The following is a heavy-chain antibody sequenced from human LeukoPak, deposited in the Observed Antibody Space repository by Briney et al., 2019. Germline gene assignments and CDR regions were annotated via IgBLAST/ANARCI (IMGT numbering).Heavy chain of an antibody. J-gene: IGHJ4*02. Sequence: ASVKVSCKASGYTFIGYVLHWVRQAPGQGPEWMGRINCNSGVTEYGHNFQGRVTMTRDTSINTAYMEVTRLISDDTAIYYCARDLSSTSNWEFDYWGPGTLVTVSS. D-gene: IGHD7-27*01. CDR2: INCNSGVT. CDR1: GYTFIGYV. CDR3: ARDLSSTSNWEFDY. V-gene: IGHV1-2*06.